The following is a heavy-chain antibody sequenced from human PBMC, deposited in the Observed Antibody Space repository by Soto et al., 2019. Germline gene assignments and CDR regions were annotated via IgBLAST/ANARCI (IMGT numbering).Heavy chain of an antibody. Sequence: GGSLRLSCAASGFTFSNYAMSWVRQAPGKGPEWVSAISGGGDKTYYLESVKGRFTISRDNSKNTVSLLLNSLRADDTAVYYCARERGAWGQGTLVTVSS. V-gene: IGHV3-23*01. D-gene: IGHD1-26*01. CDR1: GFTFSNYA. CDR3: ARERGA. CDR2: ISGGGDKT. J-gene: IGHJ4*02.